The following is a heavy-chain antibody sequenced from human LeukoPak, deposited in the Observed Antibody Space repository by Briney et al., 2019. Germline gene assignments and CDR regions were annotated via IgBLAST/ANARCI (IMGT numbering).Heavy chain of an antibody. CDR2: ISGSGGST. CDR3: AKDRALIVVVPDAFDI. J-gene: IGHJ3*02. CDR1: GFTFSSYA. Sequence: GGSLRLSCAASGFTFSSYAMSWVRQAPGKGLEWVSAISGSGGSTYYADSVKGRFTISRDNSKNTLYLQMNSLRAEGTAVYYCAKDRALIVVVPDAFDIWGQGTMVTVSS. D-gene: IGHD2-2*01. V-gene: IGHV3-23*01.